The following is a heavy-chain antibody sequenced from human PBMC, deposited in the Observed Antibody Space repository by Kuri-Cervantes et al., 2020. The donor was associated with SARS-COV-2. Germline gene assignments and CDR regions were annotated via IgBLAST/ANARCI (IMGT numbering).Heavy chain of an antibody. D-gene: IGHD3-3*01. V-gene: IGHV3-48*01. CDR3: ASPRYYDFWSGPAGVMDV. Sequence: GGSLRLSCAASGFTFSSYSMNWVRQAPGKGLEWVSYISNSSSTIYYADSVKGRFTISRDNAKNSLYLQMNSLRAEDTAVYYCASPRYYDFWSGPAGVMDVWGQGPTVTVSS. CDR2: ISNSSSTI. J-gene: IGHJ6*02. CDR1: GFTFSSYS.